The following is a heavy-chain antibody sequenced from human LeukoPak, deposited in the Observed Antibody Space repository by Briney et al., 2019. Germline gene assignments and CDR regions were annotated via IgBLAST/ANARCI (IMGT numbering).Heavy chain of an antibody. CDR2: IYPGDPDT. CDR3: ARHMGDSSGYYYGIDY. Sequence: GESLQVSCKGSGYSFTSYWIGWVRQMPGKGLEWMGIIYPGDPDTRYSPSFQGQVTISADKSISTAYLQWSSLKASDTAMYYCARHMGDSSGYYYGIDYWGQGTLVTVSS. V-gene: IGHV5-51*01. J-gene: IGHJ4*02. CDR1: GYSFTSYW. D-gene: IGHD3-22*01.